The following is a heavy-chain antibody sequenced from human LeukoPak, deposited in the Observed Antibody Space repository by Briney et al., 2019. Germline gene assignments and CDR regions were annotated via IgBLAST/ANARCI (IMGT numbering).Heavy chain of an antibody. J-gene: IGHJ4*02. CDR1: GGSISSYY. CDR2: IYYSGST. D-gene: IGHD3-3*01. V-gene: IGHV4-59*01. CDR3: ARASPTIFGVVHFDY. Sequence: SETLSLTCTVSGGSISSYYWSWIRQPPGKGLEWIGYIYYSGSTNYNPSLKSRVTISVDTSKNQSSLKLSSVTAADTAVYYCARASPTIFGVVHFDYWGQGTLVTVSS.